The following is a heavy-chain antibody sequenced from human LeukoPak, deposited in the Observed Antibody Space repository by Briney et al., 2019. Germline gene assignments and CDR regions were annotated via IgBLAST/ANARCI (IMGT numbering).Heavy chain of an antibody. CDR2: INHNGNVN. V-gene: IGHV3-7*03. Sequence: GGSLRLSCAASGFTFSSYWMNWARQAPGKGLEWVASINHNGNVNYYVDSVKGRFTISRDNAKNSLYLQMSDLRAEDTAVYFCARGGGLNVWGQGATVTVSS. CDR1: GFTFSSYW. D-gene: IGHD3-16*01. CDR3: ARGGGLNV. J-gene: IGHJ6*02.